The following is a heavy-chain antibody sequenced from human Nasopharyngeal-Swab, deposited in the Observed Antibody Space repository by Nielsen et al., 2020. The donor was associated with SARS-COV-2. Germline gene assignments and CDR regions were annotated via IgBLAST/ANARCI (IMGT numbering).Heavy chain of an antibody. V-gene: IGHV4-34*01. Sequence: SETLSLTCAVYGGSFSGYYWSWIRQPPGKGLEWIGEINHSGSTNYNPSLKSRVTISVDTSKNQFSLKLSSVTAADTAVYYCARGRQRFIVVVPAAIEDYYYYMDVWGKGTTVTVSS. J-gene: IGHJ6*03. D-gene: IGHD2-2*02. CDR3: ARGRQRFIVVVPAAIEDYYYYMDV. CDR2: INHSGST. CDR1: GGSFSGYY.